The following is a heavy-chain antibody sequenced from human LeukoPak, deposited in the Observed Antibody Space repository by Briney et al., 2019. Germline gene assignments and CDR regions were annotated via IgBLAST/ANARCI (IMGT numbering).Heavy chain of an antibody. Sequence: PGGSLRLSCEASGFTFSSYSMNWVRQAPGKGLEWVSFISGSSSIIHYADSVKGRFTISRDNAKNSLYLQMNSLRAEDTAVYYCARANARRYSYGPTHFDYWGQGTLVAVSS. CDR1: GFTFSSYS. D-gene: IGHD5-18*01. CDR3: ARANARRYSYGPTHFDY. J-gene: IGHJ4*02. CDR2: ISGSSSII. V-gene: IGHV3-21*05.